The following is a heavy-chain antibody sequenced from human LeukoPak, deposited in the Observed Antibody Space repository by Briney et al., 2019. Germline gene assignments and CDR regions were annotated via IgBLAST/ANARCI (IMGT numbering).Heavy chain of an antibody. J-gene: IGHJ4*02. CDR3: ARDRVITPFFDF. V-gene: IGHV3-23*01. CDR2: ITLSGGTT. Sequence: GGSLRLSCAASGFTFSNYAMNWVRQAPGKGLQWVSTITLSGGTTYYAGSVTGRFTISRDNSKNTLYLQMNSLRVEDTALYYCARDRVITPFFDFWGQGTLVTVSS. D-gene: IGHD3-10*01. CDR1: GFTFSNYA.